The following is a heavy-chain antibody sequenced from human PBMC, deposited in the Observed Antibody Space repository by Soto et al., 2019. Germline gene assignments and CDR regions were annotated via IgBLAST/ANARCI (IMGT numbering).Heavy chain of an antibody. CDR1: GFRFSSYW. CDR2: IKQDGSEK. V-gene: IGHV3-7*05. CDR3: LSTGLAVS. D-gene: IGHD6-19*01. J-gene: IGHJ4*02. Sequence: EVQLVQSGGGLVQPGGSLRISCAASGFRFSSYWMNWVRQAPGRGLEWVASIKQDGSEKYHMDSVKGRFTISRDNTTNSLYLQMNTLRVEDTAVYYCLSTGLAVSWGQGTLVTVSS.